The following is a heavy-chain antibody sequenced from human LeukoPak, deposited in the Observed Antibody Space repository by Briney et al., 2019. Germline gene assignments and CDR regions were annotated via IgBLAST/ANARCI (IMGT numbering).Heavy chain of an antibody. J-gene: IGHJ4*02. Sequence: GGSLRLSCAASGFTFSDNYMSWVRQAPGKGLEWVSIIYSGGTTYYADSVKGRFTISRDISKNTVYLQMNSLRAEDTAVYYCARALAAASHTSFDYWGQGTLVTVSS. CDR3: ARALAAASHTSFDY. CDR1: GFTFSDNY. V-gene: IGHV3-66*01. CDR2: IYSGGTT. D-gene: IGHD6-13*01.